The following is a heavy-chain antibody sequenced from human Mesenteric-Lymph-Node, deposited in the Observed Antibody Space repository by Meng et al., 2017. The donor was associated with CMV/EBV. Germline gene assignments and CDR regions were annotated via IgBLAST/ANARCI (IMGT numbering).Heavy chain of an antibody. D-gene: IGHD2-2*02. CDR3: ARDLWDCSSTSCYTNYYYGMDV. CDR2: IDSSSSYI. CDR1: GFTFSSYS. J-gene: IGHJ6*02. V-gene: IGHV3-21*01. Sequence: GGSLRLSCAASGFTFSSYSMNWVRQAPGKGLEWVSSIDSSSSYIYYADSVKGRFTISRDNAKNSLYLQMNSLRAEDTAVYYCARDLWDCSSTSCYTNYYYGMDVWGQGTTVTVSS.